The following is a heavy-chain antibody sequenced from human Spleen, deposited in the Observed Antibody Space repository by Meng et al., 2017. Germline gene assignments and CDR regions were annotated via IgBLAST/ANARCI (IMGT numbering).Heavy chain of an antibody. D-gene: IGHD3-10*01. CDR1: GFTFSSYS. J-gene: IGHJ6*02. Sequence: GESLKISCAASGFTFSSYSMNWVRQAPGKGLEWVSSISSSSSYIYYADSVKGRFTISRDNAKNSLYLQMNSRRAEDTAVYYCARERGSGILYYYYGMDVWGQGTTVTVSS. V-gene: IGHV3-21*01. CDR3: ARERGSGILYYYYGMDV. CDR2: ISSSSSYI.